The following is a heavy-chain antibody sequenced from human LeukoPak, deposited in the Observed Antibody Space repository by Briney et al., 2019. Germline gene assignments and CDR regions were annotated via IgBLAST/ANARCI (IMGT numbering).Heavy chain of an antibody. Sequence: GGSLRLSCSSSGFTFISYAMHWVRQAPGKGLEYVSSISSNGCSTYYADSRKGRFTISRDNSKNTLYLQMSSLRAEDTAVYYCVKDLGMVRGVKQTHYWGQGTLVTVSS. D-gene: IGHD3-10*01. CDR3: VKDLGMVRGVKQTHY. J-gene: IGHJ4*02. CDR1: GFTFISYA. CDR2: ISSNGCST. V-gene: IGHV3-64D*06.